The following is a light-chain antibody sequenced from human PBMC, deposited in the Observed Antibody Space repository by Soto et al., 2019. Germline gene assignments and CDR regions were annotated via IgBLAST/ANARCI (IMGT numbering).Light chain of an antibody. CDR2: GAS. Sequence: EIVLTQSPGTLSLSPGERATLSCRASQSVSSSYLVWYQQKPCQAPRLLIYGASSTATGIPDRFSGSGSGTDFTLTSNRLEAEDFEVYCCSQYGGSPPLTYGRGTKVEIK. V-gene: IGKV3-20*01. CDR1: QSVSSSY. J-gene: IGKJ4*01. CDR3: SQYGGSPPLT.